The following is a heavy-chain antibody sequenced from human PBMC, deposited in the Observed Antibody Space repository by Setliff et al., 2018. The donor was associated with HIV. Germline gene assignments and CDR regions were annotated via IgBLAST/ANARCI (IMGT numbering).Heavy chain of an antibody. D-gene: IGHD1-26*01. CDR1: GFTFSVHG. CDR2: INYDEGYE. V-gene: IGHV3-30*02. Sequence: GGSLRLSCAASGFTFSVHGMHWVRKAPGRGLEWVAFINYDEGYEYYADSVQGRVTISRDNSKNTVDLQMNSLRLEDTGVYYCAKDWDFRNSDYDAFDFWGQGTMVTVSS. CDR3: AKDWDFRNSDYDAFDF. J-gene: IGHJ3*01.